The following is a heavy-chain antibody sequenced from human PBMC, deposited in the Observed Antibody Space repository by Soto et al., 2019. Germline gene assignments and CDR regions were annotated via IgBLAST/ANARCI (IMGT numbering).Heavy chain of an antibody. CDR1: GFSFNDYA. J-gene: IGHJ4*02. D-gene: IGHD3-22*01. Sequence: QVQLVESGGGEVQLGGSLRVSCATSGFSFNDYAMYWVRQAPGQGLEWVAIISSDGHHQFYLDNLRGRFTVSRDNSKNTLYLQMNSLRPGDTAVYYCSRGTYYPQSSGLHADYWGPGTVVTVSS. V-gene: IGHV3-30*03. CDR3: SRGTYYPQSSGLHADY. CDR2: ISSDGHHQ.